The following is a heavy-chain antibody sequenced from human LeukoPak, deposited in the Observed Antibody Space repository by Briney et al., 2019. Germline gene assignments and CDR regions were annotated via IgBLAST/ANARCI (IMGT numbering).Heavy chain of an antibody. Sequence: SETLSLTCAVYGGSFSGYYWSWIRQPPGKGLEWIGEINHSGSTNYNPSLKSRVTISVDTSKNQFSLKLSSVTAADTAVYYCARGGLRPERAVRSRNAFDIWGQGTMVTVSS. CDR3: ARGGLRPERAVRSRNAFDI. D-gene: IGHD1-14*01. CDR1: GGSFSGYY. J-gene: IGHJ3*02. V-gene: IGHV4-34*01. CDR2: INHSGST.